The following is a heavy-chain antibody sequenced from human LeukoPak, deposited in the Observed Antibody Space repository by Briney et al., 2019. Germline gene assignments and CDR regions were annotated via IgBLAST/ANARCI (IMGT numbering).Heavy chain of an antibody. CDR2: ITSSGGAI. D-gene: IGHD6-13*01. J-gene: IGHJ1*01. CDR3: AKDPAPAGTAEYFQH. V-gene: IGHV3-48*03. Sequence: PGGSLRLSCAASGFTFSSYGMNWVRQAPGKGLEWVSYITSSGGAIYYTDSVKGRFTISRDNAKNSLYLQMNSLRAEDTAVYYCAKDPAPAGTAEYFQHWGQGTLVTVSS. CDR1: GFTFSSYG.